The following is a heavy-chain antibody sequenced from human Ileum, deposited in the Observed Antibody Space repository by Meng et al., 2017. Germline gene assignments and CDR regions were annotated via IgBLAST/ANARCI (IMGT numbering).Heavy chain of an antibody. CDR2: IYYSGTI. D-gene: IGHD3-10*01. J-gene: IGHJ5*02. CDR1: GVSISRGFYH. CDR3: ARDRFSSGSSNWFDP. V-gene: IGHV4-31*03. Sequence: QVPLQESGPGLVKPSQTLSLTCTVSGVSISRGFYHWNWIRQHPGKGLEWIGSIYYSGTIYNNPSLKSRVTISLDTSKNQFSLNLSSVTAADTAVYYCARDRFSSGSSNWFDPWGQGTLVTVSS.